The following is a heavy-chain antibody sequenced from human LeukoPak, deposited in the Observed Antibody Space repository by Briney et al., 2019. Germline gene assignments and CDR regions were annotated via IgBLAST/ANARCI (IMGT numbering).Heavy chain of an antibody. CDR2: ISSSGSTI. D-gene: IGHD6-13*01. CDR1: GFTFSSYE. V-gene: IGHV3-48*03. Sequence: GGSLRLSCAASGFTFSSYEMNWVRQAPGKGLEWVSYISSSGSTIYYADSVKGRFTISRDNAKNSLYLQTNSLRAEDTAVYYCARDETQLALYYYYYYGMDVWGQGTTVTVSS. J-gene: IGHJ6*02. CDR3: ARDETQLALYYYYYYGMDV.